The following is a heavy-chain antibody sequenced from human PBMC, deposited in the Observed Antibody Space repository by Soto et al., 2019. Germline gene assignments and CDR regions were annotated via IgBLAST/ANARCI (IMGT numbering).Heavy chain of an antibody. CDR2: IYSGGST. CDR3: ASSGWYDYYYYGMDV. D-gene: IGHD6-19*01. J-gene: IGHJ6*02. V-gene: IGHV3-53*01. Sequence: EVQLVESGGGLIQPGGSLRLSCAASGFTVSSNYMSWVRQAPGKGLEWVSVIYSGGSTYYADSVKGRFTISRDNSKNTLYLQMNSLRAEDTAVYYCASSGWYDYYYYGMDVWGQGTTVTVSS. CDR1: GFTVSSNY.